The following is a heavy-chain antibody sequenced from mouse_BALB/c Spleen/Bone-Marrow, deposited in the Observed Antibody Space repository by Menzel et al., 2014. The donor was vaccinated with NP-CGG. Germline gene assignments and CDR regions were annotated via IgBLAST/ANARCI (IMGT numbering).Heavy chain of an antibody. Sequence: EVQRVESGPGLVKPSQSLSLTCTVTGYSITCDYAWNWIRQFPGNKLEWMGYISYSGSTSYNPSLKSRISITRDTSKNQFFLQLNSVTTEDTATYYCAKTGTRYYFDYWGQGTTLTVSS. CDR1: GYSITCDYA. J-gene: IGHJ2*01. D-gene: IGHD4-1*01. V-gene: IGHV3-2*02. CDR2: ISYSGST. CDR3: AKTGTRYYFDY.